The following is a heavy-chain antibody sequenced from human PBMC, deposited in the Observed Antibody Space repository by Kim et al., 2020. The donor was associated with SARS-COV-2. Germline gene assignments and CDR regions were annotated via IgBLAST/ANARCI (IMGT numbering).Heavy chain of an antibody. J-gene: IGHJ4*02. CDR1: GGSFSGYY. Sequence: SETLSLTCAVYGGSFSGYYWSWIRQPPGKGLEWIGEINHSGSTNYNPSLKSRVTISVDTSKNQFSLKLSSVTAADTAVYYCARGVNDYGDYVYFDYRGQGTLVTVSA. CDR2: INHSGST. D-gene: IGHD4-17*01. V-gene: IGHV4-34*01. CDR3: ARGVNDYGDYVYFDY.